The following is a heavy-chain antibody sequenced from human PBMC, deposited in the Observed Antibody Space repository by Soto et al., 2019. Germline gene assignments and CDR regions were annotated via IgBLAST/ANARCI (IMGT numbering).Heavy chain of an antibody. V-gene: IGHV1-8*01. J-gene: IGHJ6*03. CDR2: MNPNSGNT. CDR1: GYTFTSYD. CDR3: ARGRKDDFWSGYYPNYYYYYMDV. Sequence: QVQLVQSGAEVKKPGASVKVSCKASGYTFTSYDINWVRQATGQGLEWMGRMNPNSGNTGYAQKFQGRVTMTRNTSISTAYMELSSLRSEDTAVYYCARGRKDDFWSGYYPNYYYYYMDVWGKGATVTVSS. D-gene: IGHD3-3*01.